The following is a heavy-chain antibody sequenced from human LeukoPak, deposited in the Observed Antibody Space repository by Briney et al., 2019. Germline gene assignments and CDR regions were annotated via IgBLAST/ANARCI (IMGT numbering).Heavy chain of an antibody. J-gene: IGHJ4*02. Sequence: GGSLRLSCEASGFTFSSYWMHWVRQIPGKGLMWVSRIESNGLTLYADSVRDRFTISRDNGKSSLYLQMRSLRAEDTAVYYCASGPGLDYWGQGTLVTVSS. CDR2: IESNGLT. V-gene: IGHV3-74*01. CDR3: ASGPGLDY. CDR1: GFTFSSYW.